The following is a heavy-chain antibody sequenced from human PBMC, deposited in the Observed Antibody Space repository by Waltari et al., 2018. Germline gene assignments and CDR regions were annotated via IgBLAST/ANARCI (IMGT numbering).Heavy chain of an antibody. CDR2: IYHSGST. CDR1: GYSISSGYY. D-gene: IGHD3-10*01. Sequence: QVQLQESGPGLVKPSETLSLTCAVSGYSISSGYYWGWIRQPPGKGLEWIGSIYHSGSTYYNPSLTIRVTISVDTSKNQFSLKLSSVTAADTAVYYCAREVLLWFGELPGAFDIWGQGTMVTVSS. V-gene: IGHV4-38-2*02. CDR3: AREVLLWFGELPGAFDI. J-gene: IGHJ3*02.